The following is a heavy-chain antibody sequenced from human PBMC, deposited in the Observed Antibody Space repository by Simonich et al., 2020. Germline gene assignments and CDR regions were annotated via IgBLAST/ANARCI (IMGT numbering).Heavy chain of an antibody. CDR1: GYTFTGYY. D-gene: IGHD2-15*01. Sequence: QVQLVQSGAEVKKPVASVKVSCKASGYTFTGYYMHWVRQAPGQGLEGVGRINPNSGGTNYAQKFKGRVTITRDTSISTAYMELSRLRSDDTAVYYCAREDCSGGSCYYFDYWGQGTLVTVSS. J-gene: IGHJ4*02. CDR2: INPNSGGT. CDR3: AREDCSGGSCYYFDY. V-gene: IGHV1-2*06.